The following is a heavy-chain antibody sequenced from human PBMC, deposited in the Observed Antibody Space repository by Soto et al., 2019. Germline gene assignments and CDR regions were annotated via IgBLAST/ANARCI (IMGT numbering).Heavy chain of an antibody. J-gene: IGHJ6*02. D-gene: IGHD1-1*01. Sequence: PGGSLRLSCAASGFTFSSYSMNWVRQAPGKGLEWVSSISSSSSYIYYADSVKGRFTISRDNAKNSLYLQMNSLRAEDTAVYYCARGRFSQLESFDAPRMRYYGMDVWGQGTTVTVSS. V-gene: IGHV3-21*01. CDR1: GFTFSSYS. CDR2: ISSSSSYI. CDR3: ARGRFSQLESFDAPRMRYYGMDV.